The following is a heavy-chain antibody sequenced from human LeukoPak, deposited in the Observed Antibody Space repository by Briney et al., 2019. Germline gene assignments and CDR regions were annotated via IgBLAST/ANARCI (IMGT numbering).Heavy chain of an antibody. CDR2: VYFSGST. CDR1: GGSISNYY. V-gene: IGHV4-4*07. J-gene: IGHJ4*02. CDR3: ARGRSIAAAGSTPFDY. Sequence: SETLSLTCTVSGGSISNYYWSWIRQPAGKGLEWIGRVYFSGSTSYNPSLESRVTMSVDTSKNQFSLKLSSVTAADTAVYYCARGRSIAAAGSTPFDYWGQGTLVTVSS. D-gene: IGHD6-13*01.